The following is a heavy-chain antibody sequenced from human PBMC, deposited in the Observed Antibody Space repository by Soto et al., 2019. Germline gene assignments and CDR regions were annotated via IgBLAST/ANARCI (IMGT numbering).Heavy chain of an antibody. CDR1: GDAVSSVGLH. CDR3: ASAPVGLDTITYFDY. D-gene: IGHD1-20*01. CDR2: IYNGGST. Sequence: TLSLTCNLSGDAVSSVGLHSACLRRPRGKGLEWIGYIYNGGSTYYRPSLKSRMPMSLDATRNHYSLRLTSVTAADTPLYFCASAPVGLDTITYFDYWGQGKMLTDSS. V-gene: IGHV4-30-2*05. J-gene: IGHJ4*02.